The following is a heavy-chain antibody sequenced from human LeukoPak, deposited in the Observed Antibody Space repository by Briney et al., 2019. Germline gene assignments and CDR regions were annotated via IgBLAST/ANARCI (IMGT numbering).Heavy chain of an antibody. CDR1: GGSISSYY. CDR3: ARSTRSTAFDI. V-gene: IGHV4-59*04. CDR2: IYHSGST. D-gene: IGHD5/OR15-5a*01. Sequence: SETLSLTCTVPGGSISSYYWSWIRQPPGKGLEWIGYIYHSGSTYYNPSLKSRVTISVDRSKNQFSLKLSSVTAADTAVYYCARSTRSTAFDIWGQGTMVTVSS. J-gene: IGHJ3*02.